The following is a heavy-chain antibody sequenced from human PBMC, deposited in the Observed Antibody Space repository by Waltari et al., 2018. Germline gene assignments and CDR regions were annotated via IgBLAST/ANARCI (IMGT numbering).Heavy chain of an antibody. CDR1: VLHSSSFC. J-gene: IGHJ6*02. D-gene: IGHD6-13*01. CDR3: AVTTGGYDGMGV. V-gene: IGHV3-33*01. Sequence: QVQLVESGGGVVKPGRSMRLPCGGSVLHSSSFCLHWVRRAPGKGLEWVEIIWYDGSEKYYADSVKGRFTISRDNSKNTVDLQMNSLRAEDTAVYYCAVTTGGYDGMGVWGQGTTVTVSS. CDR2: IWYDGSEK.